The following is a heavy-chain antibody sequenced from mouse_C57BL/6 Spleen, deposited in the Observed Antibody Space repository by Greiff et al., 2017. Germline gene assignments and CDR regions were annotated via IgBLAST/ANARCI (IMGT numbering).Heavy chain of an antibody. CDR3: ARSDTRVVGVDY. CDR2: IYPRDGST. V-gene: IGHV1-85*01. D-gene: IGHD1-1*01. J-gene: IGHJ4*01. Sequence: QVQLQQSGPELVKPGASVKLSCTASGYTFTSYDINWVKQRPGQGLEWIVWIYPRDGSTKYNEKFKGQATVTVDTSYSTAYMELHSLTSEDSAVYCCARSDTRVVGVDYWGPGTSVTVSS. CDR1: GYTFTSYD.